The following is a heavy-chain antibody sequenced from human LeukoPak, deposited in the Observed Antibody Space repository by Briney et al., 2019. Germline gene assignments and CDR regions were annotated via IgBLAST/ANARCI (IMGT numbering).Heavy chain of an antibody. CDR3: ASRNSLFI. CDR1: GFTFSRFG. D-gene: IGHD4-23*01. V-gene: IGHV3-30*02. Sequence: QPGGSLRLSCAASGFTFSRFGMHWVRQVPGKGLEWVAFMRNDRNNKYYADSVKGRFTISRDISKNTLYLQMNSLRVEDTAVYYCASRNSLFIWGQGTLVTVSS. J-gene: IGHJ4*02. CDR2: MRNDRNNK.